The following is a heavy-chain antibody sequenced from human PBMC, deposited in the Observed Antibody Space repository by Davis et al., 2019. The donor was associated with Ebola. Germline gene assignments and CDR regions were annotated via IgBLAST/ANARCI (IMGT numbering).Heavy chain of an antibody. D-gene: IGHD5-18*01. CDR3: AHSYGYN. J-gene: IGHJ4*02. Sequence: SGPTLVKPTQTLTLTCSFSGFSLRTNGVAVGWIRQPPGKALEWLALIYWDDDKRYSASLKSRLTITKDTSKNQVVLTMTNMDPVDTATYYCAHSYGYNWGQGTLVTVSS. V-gene: IGHV2-5*02. CDR1: GFSLRTNGVA. CDR2: IYWDDDK.